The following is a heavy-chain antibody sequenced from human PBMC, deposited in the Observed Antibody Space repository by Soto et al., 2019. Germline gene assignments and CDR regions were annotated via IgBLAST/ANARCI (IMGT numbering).Heavy chain of an antibody. CDR3: ARDSGMIRGSYGVDV. Sequence: GGSLRLSCAASGFTFTTNSMTWVRQAPGKGLEWVSVLYRSGATYYPDSVRGRFPASRDYSHNTLYLQMDSLRVGDTAVYYCARDSGMIRGSYGVDVWGPGTTVTVSS. CDR1: GFTFTTNS. V-gene: IGHV3-53*01. CDR2: LYRSGAT. J-gene: IGHJ6*02. D-gene: IGHD3-10*01.